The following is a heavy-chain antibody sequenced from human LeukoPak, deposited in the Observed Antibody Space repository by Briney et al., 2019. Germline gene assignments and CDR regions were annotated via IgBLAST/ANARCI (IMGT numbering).Heavy chain of an antibody. D-gene: IGHD4-17*01. CDR3: ARGSSDKDYGDYWGYYYYYMDV. V-gene: IGHV4-39*07. Sequence: SETLSLTCTVSGGSISSSSYYWGWIRQPPGKGLEWIGSIYYSGSTYYNPSLKSRVTISVDTSKNQFSLKLSSVTAADTAVYYCARGSSDKDYGDYWGYYYYYMDVWGKGTTVTVSS. CDR2: IYYSGST. CDR1: GGSISSSSYY. J-gene: IGHJ6*03.